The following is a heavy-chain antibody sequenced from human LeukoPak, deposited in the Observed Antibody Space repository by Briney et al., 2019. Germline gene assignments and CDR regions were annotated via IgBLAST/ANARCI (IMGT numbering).Heavy chain of an antibody. CDR3: ARQSTIAAAKIDP. CDR1: GFTVSSNY. D-gene: IGHD6-25*01. J-gene: IGHJ5*02. Sequence: GSLRLSCAASGFTVSSNYMSWVRQPPGRGLEWIGNIYYRGNTFYSPSLKSRVTVSVDTSKNQFSLKLNSVTAADTAIYYCARQSTIAAAKIDPWGQGSLVTVSS. V-gene: IGHV4-59*04. CDR2: IYYRGNT.